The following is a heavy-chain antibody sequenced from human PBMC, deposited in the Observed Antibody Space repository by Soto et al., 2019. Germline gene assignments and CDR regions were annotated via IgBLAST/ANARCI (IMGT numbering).Heavy chain of an antibody. D-gene: IGHD6-19*01. CDR3: ARRYSSGGYSWFDP. CDR2: IYYSGST. V-gene: IGHV4-59*01. Sequence: SETLSLTCTVSGGSISSYYWSLIRQPPGKGLEWIGYIYYSGSTNYNPSLKSRVTISVDTSKNQFSLKLSSVTAADTAVYYCARRYSSGGYSWFDPWGQGTLVTVSS. J-gene: IGHJ5*02. CDR1: GGSISSYY.